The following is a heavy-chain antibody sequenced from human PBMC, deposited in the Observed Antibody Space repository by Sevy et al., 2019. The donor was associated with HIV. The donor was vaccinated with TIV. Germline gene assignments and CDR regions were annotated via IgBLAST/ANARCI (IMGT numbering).Heavy chain of an antibody. V-gene: IGHV3-21*01. CDR2: VSSDSSHI. J-gene: IGHJ4*02. CDR3: ARARVDFDY. Sequence: GGSLRLSCAGSAFIFSSYTVNWVRQAPGKGLEWVASVSSDSSHIYYAESVMGRFTISRDNAKNSAFLQMDSLRVEDTAVYYCARARVDFDYWGPGTLVTVSS. CDR1: AFIFSSYT.